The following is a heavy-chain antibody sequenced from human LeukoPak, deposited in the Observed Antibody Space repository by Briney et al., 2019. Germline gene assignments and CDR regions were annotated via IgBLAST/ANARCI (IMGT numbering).Heavy chain of an antibody. V-gene: IGHV1-69*13. Sequence: SVKVSCKASGGTFSSYAISWVRQAPGQGLEWMGGIIPIFGTANYAQKFQGRVTITADESTSTAYMELSSLRFEDTAVYYCARGVVVVPAASGAYYYYYMDVWGKGTTVTVSS. CDR1: GGTFSSYA. D-gene: IGHD2-2*01. CDR2: IIPIFGTA. CDR3: ARGVVVVPAASGAYYYYYMDV. J-gene: IGHJ6*03.